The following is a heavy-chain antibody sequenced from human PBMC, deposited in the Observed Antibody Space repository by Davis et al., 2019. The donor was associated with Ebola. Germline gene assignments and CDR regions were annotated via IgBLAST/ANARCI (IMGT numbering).Heavy chain of an antibody. Sequence: GGSLRLSCAASGFTFSSYGMHWVRQAPGKGLEWVAVISYDESNKYYADSVKGRFTISRDNSKNTLYLQMNSLRAEDTAVYYCAKATAIDYWGQGTLVTVSS. D-gene: IGHD4-17*01. CDR3: AKATAIDY. V-gene: IGHV3-30*18. J-gene: IGHJ4*02. CDR2: ISYDESNK. CDR1: GFTFSSYG.